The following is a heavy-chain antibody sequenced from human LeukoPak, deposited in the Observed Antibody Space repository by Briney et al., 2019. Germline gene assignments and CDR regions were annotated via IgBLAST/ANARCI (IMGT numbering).Heavy chain of an antibody. J-gene: IGHJ4*02. CDR1: GFTFSSYW. CDR3: AVKGGYNDWDAPFDY. Sequence: GGSLRPSCAASGFTFSSYWMHWVRQAPGKGLVWVSRINGDGSSTNYADSVKGRFTISRDNAKKALYLQMNSLGVADTAVYYCAVKGGYNDWDAPFDYWGRGTPVTVSS. V-gene: IGHV3-74*01. D-gene: IGHD5-12*01. CDR2: INGDGSST.